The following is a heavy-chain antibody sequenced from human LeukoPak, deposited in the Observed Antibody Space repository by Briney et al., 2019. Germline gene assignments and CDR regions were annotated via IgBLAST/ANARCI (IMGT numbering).Heavy chain of an antibody. Sequence: SETLSLTCAVSGDSISSKWWSWVRQPPGKGLEWIGEIYHSGTTNYNPSLKSRVTISVDKSKNQFSLNLSSVTAADTAVYYCASTPLNYYYYYMDVWGKGTTVTVSS. CDR3: ASTPLNYYYYYMDV. V-gene: IGHV4-4*02. CDR1: GDSISSKW. J-gene: IGHJ6*03. CDR2: IYHSGTT.